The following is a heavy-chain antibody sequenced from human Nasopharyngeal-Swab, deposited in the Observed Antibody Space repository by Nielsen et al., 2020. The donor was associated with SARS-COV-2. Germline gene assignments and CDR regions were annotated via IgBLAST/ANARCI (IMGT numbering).Heavy chain of an antibody. J-gene: IGHJ4*02. CDR3: ARQLCSGTNCYESY. CDR1: GYTFTTYT. D-gene: IGHD2-2*01. CDR2: VNTKTGIP. V-gene: IGHV7-4-1*02. Sequence: ASVKVSCKASGYTFTTYTMNWVRQAPGQGLEWLGWVNTKTGIPTYAQGFTRRFVFSLDTSVSTAYLHISSLQVEDTAVYYCARQLCSGTNCYESYWGQGTLVTVSP.